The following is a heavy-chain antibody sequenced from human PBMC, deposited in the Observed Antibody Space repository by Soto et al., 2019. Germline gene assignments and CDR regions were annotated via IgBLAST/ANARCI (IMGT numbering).Heavy chain of an antibody. CDR2: INPNSGGT. Sequence: ASVKVSCKASGYTFTGYYMHWVRQASGQGLEWMGWINPNSGGTNYAQKFQGWVTMTRDTSISTAYMELSRLRSDDTAVYYCARGIVAIPNWFDPWGQGTLVTVSS. CDR3: ARGIVAIPNWFDP. V-gene: IGHV1-2*04. D-gene: IGHD3-22*01. J-gene: IGHJ5*02. CDR1: GYTFTGYY.